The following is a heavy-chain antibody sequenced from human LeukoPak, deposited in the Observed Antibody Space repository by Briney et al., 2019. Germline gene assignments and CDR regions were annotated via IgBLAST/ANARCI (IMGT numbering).Heavy chain of an antibody. V-gene: IGHV3-48*03. CDR3: ARDPEYSYDYYFDY. CDR1: GLTFSDYE. CDR2: IGNSGSPI. J-gene: IGHJ4*02. D-gene: IGHD5-18*01. Sequence: PGGSLRPSCAVSGLTFSDYEMNWVRQAPGKGLEWVSYIGNSGSPIDYADSVKGRFTISRDNAKNSLYLQMNSLRAEDTAVYYCARDPEYSYDYYFDYWGQGTLVTVSS.